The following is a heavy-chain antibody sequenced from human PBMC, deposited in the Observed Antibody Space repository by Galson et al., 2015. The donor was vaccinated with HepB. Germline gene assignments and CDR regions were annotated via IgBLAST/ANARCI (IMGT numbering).Heavy chain of an antibody. J-gene: IGHJ4*02. V-gene: IGHV3-64D*06. CDR1: GFTFSSYA. D-gene: IGHD1-26*01. CDR3: VKDFGAVGATGAFDY. CDR2: ISSNGGST. Sequence: SLRLSCGASGFTFSSYAMHWARQAPGKGLEYVSAISSNGGSTYYADSVKGRFTISRDNSKNTLYLQMSSLRAEDTAVYYCVKDFGAVGATGAFDYWGQGTLVTVSS.